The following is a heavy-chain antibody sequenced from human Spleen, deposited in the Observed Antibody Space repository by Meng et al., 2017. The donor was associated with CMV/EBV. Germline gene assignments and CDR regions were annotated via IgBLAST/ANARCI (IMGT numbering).Heavy chain of an antibody. CDR2: ISGGNGGST. D-gene: IGHD1-1*01. J-gene: IGHJ4*02. CDR3: AKDQDNWNGWYFDF. CDR1: GFAFSNYG. Sequence: ETLSLTCAASGFAFSNYGMSWVRQAPGKGLEWVSAISGGNGGSTYYADSVKGRFTISRDASKNTLSLQLNSLRVEDTAIYYCAKDQDNWNGWYFDFWGQGLLVTVS. V-gene: IGHV3-23*01.